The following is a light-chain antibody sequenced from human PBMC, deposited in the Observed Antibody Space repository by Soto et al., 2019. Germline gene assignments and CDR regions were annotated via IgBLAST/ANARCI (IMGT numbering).Light chain of an antibody. CDR3: SSYTTSRTVL. CDR1: TGDVGGYNY. J-gene: IGLJ2*01. Sequence: QSVLTQPASVSGSPGQSITVSCTGTTGDVGGYNYVSWYQQHPGKAPKLIIYEVTNRPSGVSNRFSASKSGNTASLTISGLQAEDEADYYCSSYTTSRTVLFGGGTKLTVL. V-gene: IGLV2-14*01. CDR2: EVT.